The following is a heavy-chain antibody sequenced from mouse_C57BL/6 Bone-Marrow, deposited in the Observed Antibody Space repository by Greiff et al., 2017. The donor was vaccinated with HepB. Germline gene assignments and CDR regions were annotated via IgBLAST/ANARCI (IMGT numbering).Heavy chain of an antibody. CDR3: TRTYYGSSNWYFDV. J-gene: IGHJ1*01. D-gene: IGHD1-1*01. V-gene: IGHV1-15*01. CDR2: IDPETGGT. Sequence: QVQLQQSGAELVRPGASVTLSCKASGYTFTDYEMHWVKQTPVHGLEWIGAIDPETGGTAYNQKFKGKAILTADKSSSTAYMELRSLTAEDSAVYYCTRTYYGSSNWYFDVWGPGTTVTVSS. CDR1: GYTFTDYE.